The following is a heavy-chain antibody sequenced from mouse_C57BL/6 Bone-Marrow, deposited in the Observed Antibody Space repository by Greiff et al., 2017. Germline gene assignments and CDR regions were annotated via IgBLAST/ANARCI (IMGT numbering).Heavy chain of an antibody. V-gene: IGHV4-1*01. D-gene: IGHD2-4*01. CDR2: INPDSSTR. CDR1: TVDFSRYW. J-gene: IGHJ1*03. CDR3: ARPIYYDCTWYFDV. Sequence: PAATVDFSRYWMSWVRRAPGKGLECIGEINPDSSTRNYAPSLKDKFIISRDNAKNTLYLQMSKVRSEDTALYYCARPIYYDCTWYFDVRGTGTTVTVSA.